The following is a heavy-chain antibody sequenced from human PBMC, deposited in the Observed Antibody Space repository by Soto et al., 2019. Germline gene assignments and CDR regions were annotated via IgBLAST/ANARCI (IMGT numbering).Heavy chain of an antibody. V-gene: IGHV3-11*01. CDR3: ASGYQLPVLPS. Sequence: GXSLRLSCAASGFTLSDYYMSWIRQAPGKGLEWVSYISSSGSTIYYADSVKGRFTISRDNAKNSLYLQMNSLRAEDTAVYYCASGYQLPVLPSWGQGTLVTVSS. CDR2: ISSSGSTI. J-gene: IGHJ4*02. CDR1: GFTLSDYY. D-gene: IGHD2-2*01.